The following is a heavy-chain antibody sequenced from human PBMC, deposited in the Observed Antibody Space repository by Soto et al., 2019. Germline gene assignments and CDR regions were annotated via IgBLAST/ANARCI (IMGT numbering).Heavy chain of an antibody. CDR2: ISGSGGST. D-gene: IGHD2-2*01. CDR1: GFTFSSYA. V-gene: IGHV3-23*01. Sequence: EVQLLESGGGLVQPGGSLRLSCAASGFTFSSYAMSWVRQAPGKGLEWVSAISGSGGSTYYADSVKGRFTISRDNSKNPMYLQMNILIAVYTSLYYCAKGTRYCSSTSCIGAFDILGQVTMVTVSS. J-gene: IGHJ3*02. CDR3: AKGTRYCSSTSCIGAFDI.